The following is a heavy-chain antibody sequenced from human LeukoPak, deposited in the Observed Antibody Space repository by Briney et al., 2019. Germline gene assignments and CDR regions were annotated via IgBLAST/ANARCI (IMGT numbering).Heavy chain of an antibody. CDR1: GYTFTSYD. J-gene: IGHJ5*02. D-gene: IGHD2-21*02. V-gene: IGHV1-8*01. CDR3: AGQGRWQGEFCGGDSHRNWFDP. CDR2: MNPNSGNT. Sequence: GASVKVSCKASGYTFTSYDINWVRQATGQGLEWMGWMNPNSGNTGYAQKFQGRVTMTRNTSISTAYMELSSLRSEDTAVYYCAGQGRWQGEFCGGDSHRNWFDPGGQEPLVTVSS.